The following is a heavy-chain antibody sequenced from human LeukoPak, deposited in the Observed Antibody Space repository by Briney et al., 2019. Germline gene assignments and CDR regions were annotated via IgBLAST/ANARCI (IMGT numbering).Heavy chain of an antibody. D-gene: IGHD5-18*01. Sequence: GGSLRLSCAASGFTFSSYAMSWVRQAPGKGLEWVSAISGSGGSTYYADSVKGRFTISRDNSKNTLYLQMNSLRAEDTAVYYCAKDPTWIQRWPHNWFDPWGQGTLVTVSS. CDR1: GFTFSSYA. CDR3: AKDPTWIQRWPHNWFDP. J-gene: IGHJ5*02. CDR2: ISGSGGST. V-gene: IGHV3-23*01.